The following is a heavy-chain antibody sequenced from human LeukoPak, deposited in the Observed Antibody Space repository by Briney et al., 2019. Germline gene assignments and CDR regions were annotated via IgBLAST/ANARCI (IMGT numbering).Heavy chain of an antibody. CDR1: GFSFSNYW. Sequence: GESLKISCKGSGFSFSNYWIAWVRQMPGKGLEWMGIIYPGDSDTRYSPSFQGQVTISADKSISTAYLQWSSLKASDTAMYYCARQNYGYYFDSRGQGTLVTVSS. CDR2: IYPGDSDT. D-gene: IGHD1-7*01. V-gene: IGHV5-51*01. CDR3: ARQNYGYYFDS. J-gene: IGHJ4*02.